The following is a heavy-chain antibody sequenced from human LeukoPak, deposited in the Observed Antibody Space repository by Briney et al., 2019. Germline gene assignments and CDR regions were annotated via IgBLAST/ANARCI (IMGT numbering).Heavy chain of an antibody. CDR2: ISYDGSNK. V-gene: IGHV3-30*04. CDR3: ARVTTAIPDAFDI. CDR1: GFTFSSYA. J-gene: IGHJ3*02. Sequence: PVGSLRLSCAASGFTFSSYAMHWVRQAPGKGLEWVAAISYDGSNKYYADSVKGRFTISRDNSKNTLYLQMNSLRADDTAVYYCARVTTAIPDAFDIWGQGTMVTVSS. D-gene: IGHD2-21*02.